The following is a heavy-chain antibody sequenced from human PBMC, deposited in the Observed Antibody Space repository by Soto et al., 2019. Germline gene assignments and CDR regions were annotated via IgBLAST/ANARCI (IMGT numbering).Heavy chain of an antibody. J-gene: IGHJ4*01. Sequence: SETLSLTCSASGYSIRSGYYWGWVRQAPGKGLEWLGSVYHNGIMFHNPSFQSRVTISVDTSKNQFSLNLRSVTAADTAVYYCAALWFGELAFNYWGHGILVTVSS. CDR3: AALWFGELAFNY. D-gene: IGHD3-10*01. CDR1: GYSIRSGYY. V-gene: IGHV4-38-2*02. CDR2: VYHNGIM.